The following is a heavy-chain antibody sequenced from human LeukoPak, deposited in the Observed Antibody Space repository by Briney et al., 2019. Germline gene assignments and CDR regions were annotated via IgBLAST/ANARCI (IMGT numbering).Heavy chain of an antibody. V-gene: IGHV4-34*01. CDR1: GGSFSGYY. D-gene: IGHD2-2*01. CDR2: INHSGST. CDR3: ARGARGCSSTSCYGGGVPDVVILDY. Sequence: SETLSLTCAVYGGSFSGYYWSWIRQPPGKGLEWIGEINHSGSTNYNPSLKSRVTISVDTSKNQFSLKLSSVTAADTAVYYCARGARGCSSTSCYGGGVPDVVILDYWGQGTLVTVSS. J-gene: IGHJ4*02.